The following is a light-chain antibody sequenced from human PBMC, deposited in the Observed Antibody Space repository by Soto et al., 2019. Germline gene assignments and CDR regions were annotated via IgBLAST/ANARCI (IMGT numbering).Light chain of an antibody. CDR3: QQYRNWPPFT. CDR1: QTIASD. Sequence: EIVLPQSPATLSVSPGERATLSCRASQTIASDLAWYQQSPGQPPRLLIYGASTRATGVPARFSGSGSGTEFTLTISSLQSEDFAVYYCQQYRNWPPFTFGPGTKVDIK. V-gene: IGKV3-15*01. CDR2: GAS. J-gene: IGKJ3*01.